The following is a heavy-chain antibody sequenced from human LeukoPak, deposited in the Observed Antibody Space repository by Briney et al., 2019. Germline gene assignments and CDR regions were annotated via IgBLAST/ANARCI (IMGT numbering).Heavy chain of an antibody. J-gene: IGHJ6*02. CDR3: ATDVSSALDV. CDR2: ISYDGSNK. D-gene: IGHD5/OR15-5a*01. CDR1: GFTFSSYG. V-gene: IGHV3-30*03. Sequence: GGSLRLSCAASGFTFSSYGMHWVRQAPGKGLEWVAVISYDGSNKYYADSVKGRFTISRDNSKNTLYLQMNSLRPEDTAMYYCATDVSSALDVWGQGTTVTVSS.